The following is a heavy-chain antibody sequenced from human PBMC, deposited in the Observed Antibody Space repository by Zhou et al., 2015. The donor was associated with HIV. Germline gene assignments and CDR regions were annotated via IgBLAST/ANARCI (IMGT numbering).Heavy chain of an antibody. CDR1: GGSFRKYA. V-gene: IGHV1-69*06. D-gene: IGHD2-21*02. Sequence: QVQLVQSGAEVRKPGSSVKVSCQASGGSFRKYAFSWVRQAPGQGLEWMGGIIPIFGTANYAQDFQGRVTIAADNSTDTAYMELSSLRSEDTAVYYCARAAPYCGGDCYPDYWGQGTLVTVSS. J-gene: IGHJ4*02. CDR3: ARAAPYCGGDCYPDY. CDR2: IIPIFGTA.